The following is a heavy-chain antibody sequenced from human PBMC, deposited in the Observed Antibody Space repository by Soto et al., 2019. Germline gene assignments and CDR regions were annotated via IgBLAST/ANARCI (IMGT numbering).Heavy chain of an antibody. V-gene: IGHV1-2*04. CDR1: GYTFTGYY. Sequence: QVQLVQSGAEVKKPGASVKVSCKASGYTFTGYYMHCVRHAPGPGLEWMGWINPNSGGTNYAQKFQGWVTMTRDTSISTAYMELSRLRSDDTAVYYCARGIAAAECFGNWFDPWGQGTLVTVSS. CDR2: INPNSGGT. CDR3: ARGIAAAECFGNWFDP. D-gene: IGHD6-13*01. J-gene: IGHJ5*02.